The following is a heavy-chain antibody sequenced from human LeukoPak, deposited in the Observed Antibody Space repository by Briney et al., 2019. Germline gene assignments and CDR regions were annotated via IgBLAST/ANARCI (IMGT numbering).Heavy chain of an antibody. Sequence: PSETLSLTCTVSGGSISSGDYYWSWIRQPPGKGLEWIGYIYYSGSTYYNPSLKSRVTISVDTSKNQFSLKLSSVTAADTAVYYCAREHSGSYIFDYWGQGTLATVSS. CDR1: GGSISSGDYY. CDR3: AREHSGSYIFDY. CDR2: IYYSGST. V-gene: IGHV4-30-4*08. D-gene: IGHD1-26*01. J-gene: IGHJ4*02.